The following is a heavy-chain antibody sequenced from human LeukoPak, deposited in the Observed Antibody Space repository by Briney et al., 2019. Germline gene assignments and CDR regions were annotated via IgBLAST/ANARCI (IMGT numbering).Heavy chain of an antibody. CDR1: EFIVSINY. Sequence: GGSLRLSCAASEFIVSINYMTWVRQAPGKGLEWVSLIYSRGDTKYADSVKGRFTISRDNSKNTLYLQMNSLRAEDAAVYYCAKAPVTSCRGAFCYPFDHWGQGTLVTVSS. CDR2: IYSRGDT. CDR3: AKAPVTSCRGAFCYPFDH. V-gene: IGHV3-53*01. D-gene: IGHD2-15*01. J-gene: IGHJ4*02.